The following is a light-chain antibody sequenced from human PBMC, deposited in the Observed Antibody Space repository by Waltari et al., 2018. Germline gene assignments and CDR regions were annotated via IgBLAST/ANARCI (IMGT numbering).Light chain of an antibody. J-gene: IGKJ1*01. CDR1: QSVSSY. V-gene: IGKV3-11*01. Sequence: EIVLTQSPATLSLSPGERATLPCRASQSVSSYLAWYQQKPGKAPRLLIYDASNRATGIPARFSGSGSGTVFTLTISRLEPEDFAVYYCQQRSNRPWTFGQGTKVEIK. CDR2: DAS. CDR3: QQRSNRPWT.